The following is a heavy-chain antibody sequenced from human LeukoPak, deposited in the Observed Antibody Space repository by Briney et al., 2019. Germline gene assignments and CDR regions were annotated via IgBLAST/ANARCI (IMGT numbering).Heavy chain of an antibody. V-gene: IGHV4-59*01. CDR3: ARGRVRRDCYGSGSYPRAWFDP. D-gene: IGHD3-10*01. Sequence: SETLSLTCTVSGGSISSYYWSWIRQPPGKGLEWIGYIYYSGSTNYNPSLKSRVTISVDTSKNQFSLKLSSVTAADTAVYYCARGRVRRDCYGSGSYPRAWFDPWGQGTLVTVSS. J-gene: IGHJ5*02. CDR2: IYYSGST. CDR1: GGSISSYY.